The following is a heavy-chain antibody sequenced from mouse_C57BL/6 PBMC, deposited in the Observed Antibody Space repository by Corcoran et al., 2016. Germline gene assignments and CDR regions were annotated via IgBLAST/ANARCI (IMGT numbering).Heavy chain of an antibody. J-gene: IGHJ3*01. CDR2: INPYNGGT. CDR3: ARGDSNYVGWFAY. CDR1: GYTFTDYY. D-gene: IGHD2-5*01. Sequence: EAQLQQSGPVLVKPGASVKMSCKASGYTFTDYYMNWVKQSHGKSLEWIGVINPYNGGTSYNQKFKGKATLTVDKSSSTAYMELNSLTSEDSAVYYCARGDSNYVGWFAYWGQGTLVTVSA. V-gene: IGHV1-19*01.